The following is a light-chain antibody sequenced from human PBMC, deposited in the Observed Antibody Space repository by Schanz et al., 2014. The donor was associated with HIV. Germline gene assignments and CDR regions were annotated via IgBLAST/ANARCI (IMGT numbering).Light chain of an antibody. Sequence: QSALTQPPSASGSPGQSVTISCTGTTSDIGNHDYVPCYQQHPGKAPKLMIYDVAKRPSGVPARFSGSKSGNTASLTVSVLQADDEADYDCSSYGGGDTLLFGGGTKLTVL. CDR1: TSDIGNHDY. J-gene: IGLJ3*02. CDR3: SSYGGGDTLL. CDR2: DVA. V-gene: IGLV2-8*01.